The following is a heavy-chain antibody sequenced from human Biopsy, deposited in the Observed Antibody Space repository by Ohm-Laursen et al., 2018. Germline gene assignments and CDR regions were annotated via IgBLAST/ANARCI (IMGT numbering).Heavy chain of an antibody. V-gene: IGHV3-23*01. CDR2: INGSGGST. D-gene: IGHD3-3*01. CDR3: ARDLYDFCGGCPFDP. CDR1: GFTFSSHA. J-gene: IGHJ5*02. Sequence: SPRLSCAAAGFTFSSHAMSWVRQAPGKGLECVSVINGSGGSTCYADPVKGRFTISRDNSKNTLYLQMDSLRAEDTAMYYCARDLYDFCGGCPFDPWGQGTLVTVS.